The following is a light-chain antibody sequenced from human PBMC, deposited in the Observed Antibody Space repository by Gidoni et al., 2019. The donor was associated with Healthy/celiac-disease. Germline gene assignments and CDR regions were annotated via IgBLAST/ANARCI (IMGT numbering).Light chain of an antibody. V-gene: IGKV3-11*01. Sequence: EIVLTQSPATLSLSPGERATLSCRASQSVSSYLAWYQQKPGQAPRLLIYDASNSATGIPARFIGSGSGTDVTLTISSLEPEDFAVYYCQQRSNWPPLTFGGGTKVEIK. J-gene: IGKJ4*01. CDR1: QSVSSY. CDR2: DAS. CDR3: QQRSNWPPLT.